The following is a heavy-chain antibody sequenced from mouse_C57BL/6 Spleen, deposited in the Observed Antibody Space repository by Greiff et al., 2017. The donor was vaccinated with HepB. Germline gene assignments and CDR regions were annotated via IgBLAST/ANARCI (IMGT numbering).Heavy chain of an antibody. CDR3: ARAEAAQATYFDY. V-gene: IGHV1-18*01. Sequence: VQLQQSGPELVKPVASVKIPCKASGYTFTDYNMDWVKQSHGKSLEWIGDINPNNGGTIYNQKFKGKATLTVDKSSSTAYMELRSLTSEDTAVYYCARAEAAQATYFDYWGQGTTLTVSS. J-gene: IGHJ2*01. CDR1: GYTFTDYN. D-gene: IGHD3-2*02. CDR2: INPNNGGT.